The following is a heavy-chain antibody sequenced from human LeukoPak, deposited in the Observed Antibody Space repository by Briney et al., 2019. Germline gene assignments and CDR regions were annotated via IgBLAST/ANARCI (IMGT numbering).Heavy chain of an antibody. J-gene: IGHJ4*02. D-gene: IGHD3-22*01. CDR3: ARANYYYDSSGYSDY. CDR1: GYTFTSYG. V-gene: IGHV1-18*01. CDR2: ISAYNGNT. Sequence: ASVKVSCKASGYTFTSYGISWVRQAPGRGLEWMGWISAYNGNTNYAQKLQGRVTMTTDTSTSTAYMELRSLRSDDTAVYYCARANYYYDSSGYSDYWGQGTLVTVSS.